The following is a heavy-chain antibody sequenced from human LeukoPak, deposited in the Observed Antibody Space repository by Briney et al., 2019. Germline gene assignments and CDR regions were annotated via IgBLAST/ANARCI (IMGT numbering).Heavy chain of an antibody. Sequence: GGSLRLSCAASGFTFSSYSMNWVRQAPGRGLEWVSYISSSSRTIYYADSVKGRFTISRDNDKNSLYLQMNSLRADDTAVYYRAREVLGTASAFDYWGQGTLVTVSS. CDR3: AREVLGTASAFDY. J-gene: IGHJ4*02. V-gene: IGHV3-48*01. CDR2: ISSSSRTI. D-gene: IGHD1-1*01. CDR1: GFTFSSYS.